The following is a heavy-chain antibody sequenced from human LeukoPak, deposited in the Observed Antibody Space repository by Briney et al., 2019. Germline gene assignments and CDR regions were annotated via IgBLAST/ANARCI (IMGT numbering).Heavy chain of an antibody. J-gene: IGHJ4*02. Sequence: SETLSLTCSVSIDSLSSYYRSWIRQSAGKGLEWIGRIYVNGYTDYNPSLRGRVTMSIDTSNKRFSMKLTSLTAADTAVYFCAGGGTQSLVVFDYWGQGDRVTVSS. D-gene: IGHD1-26*01. V-gene: IGHV4-4*07. CDR2: IYVNGYT. CDR3: AGGGTQSLVVFDY. CDR1: IDSLSSYY.